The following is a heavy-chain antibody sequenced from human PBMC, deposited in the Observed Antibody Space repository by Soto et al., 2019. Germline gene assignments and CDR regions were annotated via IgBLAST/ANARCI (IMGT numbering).Heavy chain of an antibody. J-gene: IGHJ2*01. CDR3: LGASDL. CDR2: ISSSGSNT. CDR1: EFIFNKYA. V-gene: IGHV3-64D*08. Sequence: GGSLRLSCAASEFIFNKYAMHWVRQAPGKGLEYVSVISSSGSNTYYADSVQGRFTISRDNSKNTLYLQMSSLRPEDTAMYCCLGASDL. D-gene: IGHD1-26*01.